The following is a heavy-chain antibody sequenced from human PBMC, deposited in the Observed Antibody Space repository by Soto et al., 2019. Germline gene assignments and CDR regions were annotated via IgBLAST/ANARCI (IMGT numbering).Heavy chain of an antibody. V-gene: IGHV1-18*01. Sequence: QVHLVQSGAEVKKPGASVKVSCQGSGYAFTTYGITWVRQAPGQGLEWMGWISAHNGNTNYAQKLQGRVTVTRDTSTRTAYMELRSLRYGDTAVYYCARGRYVDYWGQAAQVTVSS. J-gene: IGHJ4*02. D-gene: IGHD1-1*01. CDR3: ARGRYVDY. CDR2: ISAHNGNT. CDR1: GYAFTTYG.